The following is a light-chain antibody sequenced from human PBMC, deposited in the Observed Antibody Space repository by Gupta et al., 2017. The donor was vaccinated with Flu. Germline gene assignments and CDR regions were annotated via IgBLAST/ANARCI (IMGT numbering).Light chain of an antibody. CDR3: CSSAGSPQAV. V-gene: IGLV2-11*01. Sequence: QSALTQPRSVSGSPGQSVTISCTGTSSDVGGYNYVSWYQQHPGKAPKLMMYDVSKRPSGVPDRFSGSKSGNTESLTISGLQAEYEADDDCCSSAGSPQAVCGGIPQLTV. CDR2: DVS. CDR1: SSDVGGYNY. J-gene: IGLJ7*01.